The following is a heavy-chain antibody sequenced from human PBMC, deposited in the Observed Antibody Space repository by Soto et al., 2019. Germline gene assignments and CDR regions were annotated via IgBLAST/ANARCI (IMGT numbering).Heavy chain of an antibody. J-gene: IGHJ6*03. Sequence: EVQLVESGGGLVQPGGSLRISCAASGFTVSSNYMSWVRQAPGKGLEWVSVIYSGGSTYYADSVKGRFTISRHNSKNTLYLQMNSLRAEDTSVYYCARYKGSYGSGSYYNVRYDYYMDVWGKGTTVTVSS. D-gene: IGHD3-10*01. CDR1: GFTVSSNY. V-gene: IGHV3-53*04. CDR2: IYSGGST. CDR3: ARYKGSYGSGSYYNVRYDYYMDV.